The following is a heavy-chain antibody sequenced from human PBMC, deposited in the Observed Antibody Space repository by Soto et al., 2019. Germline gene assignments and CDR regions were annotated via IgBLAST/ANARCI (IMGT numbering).Heavy chain of an antibody. CDR3: ARDGTDDAFDI. CDR2: ISSSGSTI. J-gene: IGHJ3*02. Sequence: GGSLRHSCAASGFTFSDYYMSWIRQAPGKGLEWVSYISSSGSTIYYADSVKGRFTISRDNAKNSLYLQMNSLRAADTAVYYCARDGTDDAFDIWGQGTMVTASS. CDR1: GFTFSDYY. V-gene: IGHV3-11*01.